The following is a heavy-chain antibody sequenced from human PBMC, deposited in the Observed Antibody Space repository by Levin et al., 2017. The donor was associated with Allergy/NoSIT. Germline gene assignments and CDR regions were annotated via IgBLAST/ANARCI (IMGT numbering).Heavy chain of an antibody. CDR2: IDWDDDK. CDR1: GFSLTTSAMC. J-gene: IGHJ5*01. V-gene: IGHV2-70*11. D-gene: IGHD6-19*01. CDR3: PRIISTSGCDHDS. Sequence: SGPTLVKPTQTLTLTCTFAGFSLTTSAMCVSWVRQPPGKAPEWLARIDWDDDKYYPTSLKTRLSISKDASKNQVVLTLTAGEPPDTAPYYCPRIISTSGCDHDSWGQGTLVTVAS.